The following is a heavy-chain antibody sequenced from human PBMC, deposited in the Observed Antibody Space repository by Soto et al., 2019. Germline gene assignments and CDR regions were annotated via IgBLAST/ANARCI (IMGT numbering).Heavy chain of an antibody. J-gene: IGHJ2*01. Sequence: SSVKVSCKASGCSFSRYAGGCVRQAPGQGLEWMGGIIPIFGTANYAQKFQGRVTITADESTSTAYMELSSLRSEDTVVYYCARAPFGVPPWYFDLWGRGTLVIVSS. D-gene: IGHD3-3*01. CDR3: ARAPFGVPPWYFDL. CDR2: IIPIFGTA. V-gene: IGHV1-69*13. CDR1: GCSFSRYA.